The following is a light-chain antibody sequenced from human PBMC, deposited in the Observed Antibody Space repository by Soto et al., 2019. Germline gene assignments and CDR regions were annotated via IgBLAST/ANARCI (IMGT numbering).Light chain of an antibody. J-gene: IGLJ2*01. CDR1: SSDVGGYNY. CDR2: EVS. CDR3: SSYAGSYGV. Sequence: QSALTQPPSASGSPGQSVTISCTGTSSDVGGYNYVSWYQQHPGKAPKLMIYEVSKRPSGVPDRFSGSKSGNTASLTVSGLQAEDEADYYCSSYAGSYGVFGGGTKVTVL. V-gene: IGLV2-8*01.